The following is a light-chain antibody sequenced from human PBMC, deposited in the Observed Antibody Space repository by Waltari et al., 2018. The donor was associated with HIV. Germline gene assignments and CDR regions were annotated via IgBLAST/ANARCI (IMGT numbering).Light chain of an antibody. J-gene: IGLJ2*01. V-gene: IGLV2-23*02. Sequence: QSALTQPAPVSGSPGQSITLSCTRTSSAVATYKLVSWYQQHPGKAPKLMIYEVSKRPSGVSYRFSGSKSGDTASLTISGLQAEDEADYYCCSYVSNVIFGGGTKLTVL. CDR2: EVS. CDR3: CSYVSNVI. CDR1: SSAVATYKL.